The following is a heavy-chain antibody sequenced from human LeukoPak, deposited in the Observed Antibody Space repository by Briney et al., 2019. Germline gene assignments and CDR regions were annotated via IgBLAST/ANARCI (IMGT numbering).Heavy chain of an antibody. Sequence: KSSETLSLTCTVSGYSISSGYYWGWIRQPPGKGLEWIGSIYHSGSTYYNPSLKSRVTISVDTSKNQFSLKVSFVTAADTAVYYCARRIVAAGNYYYYMDVWGKGTTVTVSS. J-gene: IGHJ6*03. CDR1: GYSISSGYY. CDR2: IYHSGST. CDR3: ARRIVAAGNYYYYMDV. D-gene: IGHD6-13*01. V-gene: IGHV4-38-2*02.